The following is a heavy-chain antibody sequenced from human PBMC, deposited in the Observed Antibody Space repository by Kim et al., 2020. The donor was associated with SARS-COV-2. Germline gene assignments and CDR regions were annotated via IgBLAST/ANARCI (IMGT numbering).Heavy chain of an antibody. Sequence: DGSEKYYVDSVEGRFSISRDNAENSLYPQMNSLRAEDTAVYYCGRDYSDWGQGTLVTVSS. CDR2: DGSEK. D-gene: IGHD4-4*01. CDR3: GRDYSD. V-gene: IGHV3-7*01. J-gene: IGHJ4*02.